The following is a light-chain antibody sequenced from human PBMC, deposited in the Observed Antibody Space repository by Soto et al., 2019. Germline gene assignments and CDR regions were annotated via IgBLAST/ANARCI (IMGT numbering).Light chain of an antibody. CDR3: CSFAVGAALV. CDR1: SSNVGTYDL. V-gene: IGLV2-23*01. J-gene: IGLJ2*01. CDR2: EGT. Sequence: QSALTQPASVSASPGQSITISCTGTSSNVGTYDLVSWYQHHPDNAPKLIIYEGTKRPSGISSRFSGSKSGNTASLTISGLQAEDDADYYCCSFAVGAALVFGGGTQLTVL.